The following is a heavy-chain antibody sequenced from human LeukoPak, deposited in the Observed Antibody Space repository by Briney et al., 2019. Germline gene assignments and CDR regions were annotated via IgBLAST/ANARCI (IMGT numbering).Heavy chain of an antibody. D-gene: IGHD1-14*01. CDR2: XXYSGST. J-gene: IGHJ6*03. Sequence: SETLSLTCTVSGGSISSYYWSWIRQPPGKGLEXXXXXXYSGSTNYNPSLKSRVTISVDTSKNQFSLKLSSVTAADTAVYYCARNHQGRTYYYYYYYMDVWGKGTTVTVSS. V-gene: IGHV4-59*01. CDR1: GGSISSYY. CDR3: ARNHQGRTYYYYYYYMDV.